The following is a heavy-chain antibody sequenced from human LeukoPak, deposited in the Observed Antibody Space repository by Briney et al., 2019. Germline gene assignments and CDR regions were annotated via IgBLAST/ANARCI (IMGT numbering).Heavy chain of an antibody. CDR2: INPSGGST. J-gene: IGHJ5*02. CDR3: ARGGTIFGVVIYHNWFDP. Sequence: GASVKVSCKASGYTFTGYYMHWVRQAPGQGLEWMGIINPSGGSTSYAQKFQGRVTMTRDMSTSTVYMELSSLRSEDTAVYYCARGGTIFGVVIYHNWFDPWGQGTLVTVSS. V-gene: IGHV1-46*01. CDR1: GYTFTGYY. D-gene: IGHD3-3*01.